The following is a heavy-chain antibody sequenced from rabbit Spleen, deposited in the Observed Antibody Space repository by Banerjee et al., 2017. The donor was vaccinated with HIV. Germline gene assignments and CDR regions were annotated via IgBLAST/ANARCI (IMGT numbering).Heavy chain of an antibody. D-gene: IGHD8-1*01. J-gene: IGHJ4*01. Sequence: EESGGDLVQPEGSLTLSCKASGFDFSRTGVSWVRQAPGKGLEWIGYIDLLFGTTYYANWVNGQFTISSHNAQNTLYLQLHSLTAADTATYFCARHFAGGGYLAFNLWGQGTLVTVS. V-gene: IGHV1S47*01. CDR2: IDLLFGTT. CDR1: GFDFSRTG. CDR3: ARHFAGGGYLAFNL.